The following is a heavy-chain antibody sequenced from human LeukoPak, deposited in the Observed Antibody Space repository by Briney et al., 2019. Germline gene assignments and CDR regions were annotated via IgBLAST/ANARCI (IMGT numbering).Heavy chain of an antibody. CDR1: GGSISSSNW. CDR3: ARYSPRGKYYYYYMDV. Sequence: SGTLSLTCAVSGGSISSSNWWSWVRQPPGKGLEWIGEIYHSGSTKYNPSLKSRVTISVDTSKNQFSLRLSSVTAADTAVYYCARYSPRGKYYYYYMDVWGKGTTVTISS. D-gene: IGHD3-16*01. V-gene: IGHV4-4*02. CDR2: IYHSGST. J-gene: IGHJ6*03.